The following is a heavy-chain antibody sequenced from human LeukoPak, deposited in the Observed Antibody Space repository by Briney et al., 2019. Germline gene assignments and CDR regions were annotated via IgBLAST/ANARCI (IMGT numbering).Heavy chain of an antibody. CDR2: ISYDGGNK. J-gene: IGHJ3*02. CDR1: GFTFSSYA. D-gene: IGHD5-18*01. Sequence: GGSLRLSCAASGFTFSSYAMHWVRQAPGKGLEWVAVISYDGGNKYYADSVKGRFTISRDNSKNTLYLQMNSLRAEDTAVYYCARDMVDTAMDDAFDIWGQGTMVTVSS. CDR3: ARDMVDTAMDDAFDI. V-gene: IGHV3-30-3*01.